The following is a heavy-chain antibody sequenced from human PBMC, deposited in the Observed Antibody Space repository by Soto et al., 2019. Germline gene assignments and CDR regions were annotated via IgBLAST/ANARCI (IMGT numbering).Heavy chain of an antibody. J-gene: IGHJ6*02. CDR2: IIPMIGTA. CDR1: GGTFSNYA. D-gene: IGHD1-26*01. CDR3: GRVRSGTYFGVYYNGMDV. Sequence: QVQLVQSASEVKKPGSSAKVSCKASGGTFSNYAFSWVRQAPGQGLEWMGGIIPMIGTANYAEKFQGRVTITAEESTSTVYMGLSRLRSEDTALYYCGRVRSGTYFGVYYNGMDVWGQGTAVTVSS. V-gene: IGHV1-69*01.